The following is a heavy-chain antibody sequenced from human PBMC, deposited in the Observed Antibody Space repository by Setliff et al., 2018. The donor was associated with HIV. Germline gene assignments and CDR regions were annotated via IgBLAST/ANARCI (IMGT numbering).Heavy chain of an antibody. Sequence: PGESLKISCKGSGYSFTSYWIGWVRQMPGKGLEWMGIVYPGDSNTRYSPSFQGQVTISADQSISTAYLQCSSLKASDTAMYYCARSGKAVGSAGLGAFDIWGQGTMVTVSS. CDR1: GYSFTSYW. CDR2: VYPGDSNT. V-gene: IGHV5-51*01. CDR3: ARSGKAVGSAGLGAFDI. D-gene: IGHD6-19*01. J-gene: IGHJ3*02.